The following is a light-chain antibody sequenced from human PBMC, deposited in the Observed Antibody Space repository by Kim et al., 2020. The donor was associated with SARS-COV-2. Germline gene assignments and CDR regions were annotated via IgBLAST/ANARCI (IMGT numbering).Light chain of an antibody. Sequence: DIVITQTPLSLSVTPGQPASISCKSSQSLLDSDGKSYLYWYLQRPGQSPRLLIYEASSRFSGVPDRFSGSGSETDFTLTISSLQPEDFATYFCQQSYITPFTFGPGTKVDIK. J-gene: IGKJ3*01. CDR3: QQSYITPFT. CDR2: EAS. CDR1: QSLLDSDGKSY. V-gene: IGKV2-29*01.